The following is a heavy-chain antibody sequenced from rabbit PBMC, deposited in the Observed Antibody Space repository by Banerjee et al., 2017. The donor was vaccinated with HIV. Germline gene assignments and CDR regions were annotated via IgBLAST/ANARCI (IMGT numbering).Heavy chain of an antibody. CDR3: ARSAYVSGSGYNL. CDR1: GFSFSSSDY. D-gene: IGHD1-1*01. CDR2: IYGGSSGST. Sequence: QSLEESGGDLVKPGASLTLTCTASGFSFSSSDYMCWVRQAPGKGLEWIACIYGGSSGSTYYASWAKGRFTISKTSSTTVTLQMTSLTAADTATYFCARSAYVSGSGYNLWGQGTLVTVS. J-gene: IGHJ4*01. V-gene: IGHV1S40*01.